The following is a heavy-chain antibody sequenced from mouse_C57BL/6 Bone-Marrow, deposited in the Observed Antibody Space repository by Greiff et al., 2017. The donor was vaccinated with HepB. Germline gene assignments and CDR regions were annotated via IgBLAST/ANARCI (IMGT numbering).Heavy chain of an antibody. V-gene: IGHV1-5*01. CDR2: IYPGNSDT. Sequence: VQLQQSGTVLARPGASVKMSCKTSGYTFTSYWMHWVKQRPGQGLEWIGAIYPGNSDTSYNQKFKGKAKLTAVTSASTAYMELSSLTNEDSAVYYCTRSWVFPLNWDPYAMDYWGQGTSVTVSS. CDR3: TRSWVFPLNWDPYAMDY. CDR1: GYTFTSYW. J-gene: IGHJ4*01. D-gene: IGHD4-1*01.